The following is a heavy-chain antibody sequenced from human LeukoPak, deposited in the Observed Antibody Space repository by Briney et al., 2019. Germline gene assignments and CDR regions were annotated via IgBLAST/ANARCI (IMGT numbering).Heavy chain of an antibody. CDR1: GGSISSSSYY. D-gene: IGHD2-2*01. V-gene: IGHV4-61*01. Sequence: SETLSLTCTVSGGSISSSSYYWSWIRQPPGKGLEWIGYIYYSGSTNYNPSLKSRVTISVDTSKNQFSLKLSSVTAADTAVYYCARGGGGDIVVVPAARNWFDPWGQGTLVTVSS. J-gene: IGHJ5*02. CDR2: IYYSGST. CDR3: ARGGGGDIVVVPAARNWFDP.